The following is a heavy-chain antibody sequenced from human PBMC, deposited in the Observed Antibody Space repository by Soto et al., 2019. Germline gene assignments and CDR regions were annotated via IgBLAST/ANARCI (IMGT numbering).Heavy chain of an antibody. CDR1: GGSISSGGYY. J-gene: IGHJ3*02. V-gene: IGHV4-31*03. CDR3: ARVNYYDSSGYLAQNAFDI. Sequence: QVQLQESGPGLVKPSQTLSLTCTVSGGSISSGGYYWSRIRQHPGKGLEWIGYIYYSGSTYYNPSLKSRVTISVDTSKNQFSLKLSSVTAADTAVYYCARVNYYDSSGYLAQNAFDIWGQGTMVTVSS. D-gene: IGHD3-22*01. CDR2: IYYSGST.